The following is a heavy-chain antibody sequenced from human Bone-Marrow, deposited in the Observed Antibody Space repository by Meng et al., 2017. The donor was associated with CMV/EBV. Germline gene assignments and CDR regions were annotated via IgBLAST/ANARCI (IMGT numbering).Heavy chain of an antibody. CDR3: ARDLQWLGAIDY. CDR1: GFTFRRDA. Sequence: CSASGFTFRRDAMHWVRQAPGKGLEWVTVISYDGSNKYYADSVKGRFTISRDNSKNTLYLQMNSLRAEDTAVYYCARDLQWLGAIDYWGQGTLVTVSS. D-gene: IGHD6-19*01. J-gene: IGHJ4*02. V-gene: IGHV3-30*04. CDR2: ISYDGSNK.